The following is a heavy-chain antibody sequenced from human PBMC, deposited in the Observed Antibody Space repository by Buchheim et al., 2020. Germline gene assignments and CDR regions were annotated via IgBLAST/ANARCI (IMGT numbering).Heavy chain of an antibody. D-gene: IGHD3-10*01. CDR2: ISDDGTNK. CDR1: GFTFSSYA. J-gene: IGHJ6*02. V-gene: IGHV3-30*04. Sequence: QVQLVESGGGVVQPGRSLRLSCAASGFTFSSYALHWVRQAPGKGLEWVAVISDDGTNKDYADSVRGRFTISRDNSKNTLYLQMKSLRAEDTAVYYCARGRLVLYYYGSGRLQTRRTGGEYYYYGMDVWGQGTT. CDR3: ARGRLVLYYYGSGRLQTRRTGGEYYYYGMDV.